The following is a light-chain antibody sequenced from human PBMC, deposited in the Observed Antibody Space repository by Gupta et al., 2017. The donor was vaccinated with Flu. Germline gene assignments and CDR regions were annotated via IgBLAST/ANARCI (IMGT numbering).Light chain of an antibody. CDR2: GTS. J-gene: IGKJ1*01. V-gene: IGKV3-20*01. CDR1: QTVSSSH. Sequence: DIVLTQSPGTLSLSPGDSATLSCRASQTVSSSHLAWYQQKPGQGPRLLIYGTSNRASGIPDRFSGSGSGTDFILTISRLEPEDFAMYYCQQYSHSLWTFGQGTKVEV. CDR3: QQYSHSLWT.